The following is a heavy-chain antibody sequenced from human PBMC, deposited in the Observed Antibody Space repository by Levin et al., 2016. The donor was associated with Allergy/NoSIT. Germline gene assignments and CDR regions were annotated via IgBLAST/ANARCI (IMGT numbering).Heavy chain of an antibody. CDR3: VRYRRDGYNPNYVY. CDR2: VDPSDSYT. Sequence: VRQMPGKGLEWMGRVDPSDSYTNYSPSFQGHVTISADRSVSTAYLQWSSLRASDTAMYYCVRYRRDGYNPNYVYWGQGTQVTVSS. D-gene: IGHD5-24*01. J-gene: IGHJ4*02. V-gene: IGHV5-10-1*01.